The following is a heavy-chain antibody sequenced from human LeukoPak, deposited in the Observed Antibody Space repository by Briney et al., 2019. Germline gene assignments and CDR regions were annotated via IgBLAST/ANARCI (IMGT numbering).Heavy chain of an antibody. J-gene: IGHJ4*02. CDR3: ARVGTYYYGSGSYYDFDY. Sequence: GASVKVSCKASGYTFTGYYMHWVRQAPGQGLEWMGWINPNSGGTNYAQKFQGRVTMTRDTSISTAYMELSRLRSDDTAVYYCARVGTYYYGSGSYYDFDYWGQGTLVTVSS. D-gene: IGHD3-10*01. CDR1: GYTFTGYY. CDR2: INPNSGGT. V-gene: IGHV1-2*02.